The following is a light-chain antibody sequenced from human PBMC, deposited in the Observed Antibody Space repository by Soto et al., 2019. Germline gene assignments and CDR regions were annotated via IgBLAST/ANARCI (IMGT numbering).Light chain of an antibody. Sequence: EIVMTQSPATLSLSPGERATLSCRASQSVNSNLAWYQQKAGQAPRLLIYGTSTRATGIPARFSGSGSGTDFTLTISSLQFEDFAVYYCQQYGSTPFTFGPGTKVDVK. CDR3: QQYGSTPFT. J-gene: IGKJ3*01. CDR1: QSVNSN. CDR2: GTS. V-gene: IGKV3-15*01.